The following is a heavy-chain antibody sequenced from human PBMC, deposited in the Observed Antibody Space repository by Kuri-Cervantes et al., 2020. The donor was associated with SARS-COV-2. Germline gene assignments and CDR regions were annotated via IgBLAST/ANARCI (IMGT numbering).Heavy chain of an antibody. CDR3: AKPHEPGISGSLCPFDF. D-gene: IGHD3-3*01. Sequence: LSLTCAASGFTFDDYAMHWVRQPPRKGLEWVSLISWDGGSTYYADSVKGRFGISRDNSKNSLYLHLNSLRPEDTALYYCAKPHEPGISGSLCPFDFWGQGTMVTVSS. J-gene: IGHJ3*01. V-gene: IGHV3-43D*04. CDR1: GFTFDDYA. CDR2: ISWDGGST.